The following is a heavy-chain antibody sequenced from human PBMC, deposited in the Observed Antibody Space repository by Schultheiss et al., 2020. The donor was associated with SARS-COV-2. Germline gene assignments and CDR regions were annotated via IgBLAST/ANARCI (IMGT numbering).Heavy chain of an antibody. J-gene: IGHJ5*02. D-gene: IGHD2-2*01. CDR2: IYNSGST. V-gene: IGHV4-59*01. CDR3: ARDPAVVPA. CDR1: GGSISSYY. Sequence: SETLSLTCTVSGGSISSYYWSWIRQPPGKGLEWIGYIYNSGSTNYNPSLKSRVTISVDTSKNQFSLKLSSVTAADTAVYYCARDPAVVPAWGQGTLVTVSS.